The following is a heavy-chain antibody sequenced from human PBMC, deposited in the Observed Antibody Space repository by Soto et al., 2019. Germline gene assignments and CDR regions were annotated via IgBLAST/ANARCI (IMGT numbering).Heavy chain of an antibody. Sequence: EVQLVESGGGLVQPGGSLRLSCAASGFTFSSYWMSWVRQAPGKGLEWVANIKQDGSEKYYVDSVKGRFTISRDNAKNSLYLQMNSLRAEDTAVYYCASKGTYYYDSSGYDYWGQGTLVTVSS. D-gene: IGHD3-22*01. CDR1: GFTFSSYW. V-gene: IGHV3-7*01. J-gene: IGHJ4*02. CDR2: IKQDGSEK. CDR3: ASKGTYYYDSSGYDY.